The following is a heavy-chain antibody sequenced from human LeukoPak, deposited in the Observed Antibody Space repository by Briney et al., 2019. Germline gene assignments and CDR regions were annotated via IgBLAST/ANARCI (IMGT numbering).Heavy chain of an antibody. CDR2: IRLDGVEK. CDR1: GLTLSNSM. CDR3: ARESNWNYAFDY. Sequence: GGSLRLPCAASGLTLSNSMMHWIRQAPGEGLEWVALIRLDGVEKFYSDSVKGRFTISRDNSKNTLYLEMTNLRAEDTAVYYCARESNWNYAFDYWGQGTLATVSS. J-gene: IGHJ4*02. V-gene: IGHV3-30*02. D-gene: IGHD1-7*01.